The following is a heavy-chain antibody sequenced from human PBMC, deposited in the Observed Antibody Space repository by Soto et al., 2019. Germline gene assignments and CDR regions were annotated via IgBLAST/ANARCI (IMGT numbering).Heavy chain of an antibody. Sequence: EVHLVESGGGLVQPGESLRLSCTASGLTFSIYWMRWVRQAPGKGLEWVANIKQDGSEKNYVGSVKGRFTVSRDNAETPVSRLMNRLSPESTAVYFCARHHDYHSPGNFFDLWGRGTLVTVSS. D-gene: IGHD1-7*01. CDR2: IKQDGSEK. CDR3: ARHHDYHSPGNFFDL. J-gene: IGHJ2*01. V-gene: IGHV3-7*01. CDR1: GLTFSIYW.